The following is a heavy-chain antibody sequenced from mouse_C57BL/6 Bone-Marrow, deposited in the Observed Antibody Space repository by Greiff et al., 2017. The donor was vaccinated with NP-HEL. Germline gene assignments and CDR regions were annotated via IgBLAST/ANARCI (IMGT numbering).Heavy chain of an antibody. CDR1: GYTFTSYG. CDR2: IYPRSGNT. D-gene: IGHD1-1*01. Sequence: VQLKESGAELARPGASVKLSCKASGYTFTSYGISWVKQRTGQGLEWIGEIYPRSGNTYYNEKFKGKATLTADKSSSTAYMELRSLTSEDSAVYFCARGGTTRYYYAMDYWGQGTSVTVSS. J-gene: IGHJ4*01. V-gene: IGHV1-81*01. CDR3: ARGGTTRYYYAMDY.